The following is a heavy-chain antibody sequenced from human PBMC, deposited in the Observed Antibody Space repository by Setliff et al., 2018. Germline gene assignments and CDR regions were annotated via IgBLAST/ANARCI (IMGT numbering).Heavy chain of an antibody. V-gene: IGHV4-38-2*01. D-gene: IGHD3-10*01. CDR3: ARGGGYGSGGSFHNAPFDY. CDR1: GYSISSGYY. CDR2: TFHRGSA. Sequence: PSETLSLTCGVSGYSISSGYYWGWIRQPPGKGLEWIATTFHRGSAYFNPSLKSRVTISIDKPNKQFSLELRSLTAADTALYYCARGGGYGSGGSFHNAPFDYWGQGMLVTVSS. J-gene: IGHJ4*02.